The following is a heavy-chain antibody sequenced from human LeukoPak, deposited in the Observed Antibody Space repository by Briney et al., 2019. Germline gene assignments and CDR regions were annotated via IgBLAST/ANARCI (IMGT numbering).Heavy chain of an antibody. D-gene: IGHD3-16*02. Sequence: SETLSLTCTVSGGSISSSSYYWGWIRQPPGKGLEWIGSIYYSGSTYYNPSLKSRVTISVDTSKNRFSLKLSSVTAADTAVYYCARRGGSYRYFDYWGQGTLVTVSS. V-gene: IGHV4-39*01. J-gene: IGHJ4*02. CDR2: IYYSGST. CDR1: GGSISSSSYY. CDR3: ARRGGSYRYFDY.